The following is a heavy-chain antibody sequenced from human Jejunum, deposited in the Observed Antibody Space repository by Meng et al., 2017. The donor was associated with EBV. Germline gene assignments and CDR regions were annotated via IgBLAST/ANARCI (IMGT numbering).Heavy chain of an antibody. V-gene: IGHV4-4*02. J-gene: IGHJ4*02. CDR1: TDFISSYEW. CDR3: ARASSERLLDY. CDR2: INQVGST. D-gene: IGHD1-14*01. Sequence: VPLQESGPGLVKPSGTLFLTRAVSTDFISSYEWWSWVRQPPGKGLEWLGEINQVGSTYYNPSLKSRVTISIDTSKRQFSLRLNSMTAADTAVYYCARASSERLLDYWGQGTLVTVSS.